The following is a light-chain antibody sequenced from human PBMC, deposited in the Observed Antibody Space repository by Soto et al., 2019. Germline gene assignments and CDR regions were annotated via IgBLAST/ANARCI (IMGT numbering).Light chain of an antibody. CDR3: QQYNSYPWT. Sequence: DVQMTQSHYTLSASVGDRVTITCRASQSISSWLAWYQQKPGEAPKFLIYAASNLQSGVPSNFSGSGSGTEFTLTISSLQPEDFATYYCQQYNSYPWTFGQGTKVDNK. J-gene: IGKJ1*01. CDR1: QSISSW. V-gene: IGKV1-5*01. CDR2: AAS.